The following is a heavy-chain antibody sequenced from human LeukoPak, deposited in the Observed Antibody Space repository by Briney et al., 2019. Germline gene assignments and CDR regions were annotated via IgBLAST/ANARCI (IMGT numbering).Heavy chain of an antibody. CDR1: GFTFSNYW. CDR3: ARVSFLYYYGVPRLDAFDI. Sequence: PGGSLRLSCAASGFTFSNYWMHWVRQAPGKGLVWVSRINSDGINTSYADSVKGRFTISRDNAKNTLNLQMNSLRAEDTAVYYCARVSFLYYYGVPRLDAFDIWGQGTMVTVSS. D-gene: IGHD4-17*01. CDR2: INSDGINT. V-gene: IGHV3-74*01. J-gene: IGHJ3*02.